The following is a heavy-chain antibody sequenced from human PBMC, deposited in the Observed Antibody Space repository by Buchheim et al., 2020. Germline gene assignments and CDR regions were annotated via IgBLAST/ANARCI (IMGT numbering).Heavy chain of an antibody. CDR3: AVPAAMDYYYYGMDV. Sequence: EVQLVESGGGLVQPGGSLRLSCAASGFTFSSYWMSWVRQAPGKGLEWVANIKQDGSEKYYVDSVKGRFTISRDNAKNSLYLQMNSLRAEDTAVYYCAVPAAMDYYYYGMDVWGQGTT. V-gene: IGHV3-7*03. CDR2: IKQDGSEK. CDR1: GFTFSSYW. J-gene: IGHJ6*02. D-gene: IGHD2-2*01.